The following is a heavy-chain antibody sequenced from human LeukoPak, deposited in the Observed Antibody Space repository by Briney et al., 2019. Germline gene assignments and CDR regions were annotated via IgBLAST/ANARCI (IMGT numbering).Heavy chain of an antibody. CDR3: ARGNIVASPFDY. D-gene: IGHD5-12*01. CDR2: IGTAGGT. J-gene: IGHJ4*02. Sequence: GGSLRLSCAASGFTFSSYDMHWVRQATGKGLEWVSAIGTAGGTYYPGSVKGRFTISRENAKNSLYLQMNSLRAEDTAVYYCARGNIVASPFDYWGQGTLVTVSS. CDR1: GFTFSSYD. V-gene: IGHV3-13*01.